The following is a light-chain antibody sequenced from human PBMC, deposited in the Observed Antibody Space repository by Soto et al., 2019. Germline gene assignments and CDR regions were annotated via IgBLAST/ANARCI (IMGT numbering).Light chain of an antibody. CDR3: QQRSSWPWT. J-gene: IGKJ1*01. V-gene: IGKV3-11*01. Sequence: EIVLTQSPATLSLSPGERATLSCRASQSVSTYLTWYQQKAGQAPRLLIYDASNRATGIPARFSGSGSGTDFTLTISSLEPADFAIYYCQQRSSWPWTFGQGTKVDIK. CDR1: QSVSTY. CDR2: DAS.